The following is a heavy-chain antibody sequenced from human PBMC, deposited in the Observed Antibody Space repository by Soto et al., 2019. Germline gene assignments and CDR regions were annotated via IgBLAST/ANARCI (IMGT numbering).Heavy chain of an antibody. J-gene: IGHJ4*02. D-gene: IGHD3-9*01. CDR2: LSWTGGAI. Sequence: EVQLVESGGALVQPGGSLRLSCAASGFTFDDYAMHRVRQAPGKGLEWVSGLSWTGGAIAYADSVKGRFTISRDNAKNSLYLQMNSLRAEDTALYFCAKDVGSSDIFAYWGQGTLVTVSS. V-gene: IGHV3-9*01. CDR1: GFTFDDYA. CDR3: AKDVGSSDIFAY.